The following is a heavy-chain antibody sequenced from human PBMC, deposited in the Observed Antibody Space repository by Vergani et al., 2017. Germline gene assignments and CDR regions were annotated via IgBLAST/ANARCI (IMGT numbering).Heavy chain of an antibody. D-gene: IGHD3-3*01. CDR3: SRVGYYDFWSGYYPYYYYYYMDV. CDR2: ISADNGNT. V-gene: IGHV1-18*01. J-gene: IGHJ6*03. CDR1: GYTFPSYG. Sequence: QVQLVQSGAEVKKPGASVKVSCKASGYTFPSYGISWVRQAPGQGLEWMGWISADNGNTNYAQKLQGRVTMTTSTSTSTAYMERRSLRSDDPAVYYCSRVGYYDFWSGYYPYYYYYYMDVWGKGTTVTVSS.